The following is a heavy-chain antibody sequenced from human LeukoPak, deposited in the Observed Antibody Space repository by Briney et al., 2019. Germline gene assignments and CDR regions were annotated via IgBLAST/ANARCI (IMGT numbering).Heavy chain of an antibody. CDR1: GFTFSSYG. CDR2: ISYDGSNK. Sequence: GGSLRLSCAASGFTFSSYGMHWVRQAPGKGLEWVAVISYDGSNKYYADSVKGRFTISRDNSKNSLYLQMNSLRAEDTALYYCARGTYYYYYYMDVWGKGTTVTVSS. D-gene: IGHD1-1*01. J-gene: IGHJ6*03. V-gene: IGHV3-30*03. CDR3: ARGTYYYYYYMDV.